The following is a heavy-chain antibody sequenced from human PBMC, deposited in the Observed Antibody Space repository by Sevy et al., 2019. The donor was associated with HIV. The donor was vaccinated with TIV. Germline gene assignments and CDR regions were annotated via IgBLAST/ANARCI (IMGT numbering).Heavy chain of an antibody. CDR2: ISSSSSYI. V-gene: IGHV3-21*01. D-gene: IGHD3-16*02. J-gene: IGHJ4*02. CDR3: ARDFSGSYDYVWGSYRYRYFDY. Sequence: GGSLRLSCAASGFTFSSYSMNWVRQAPGKGLEWVSSISSSSSYIYYADSVKGRFTISRDNATNSLYLQMNSLRAEDTAVYYCARDFSGSYDYVWGSYRYRYFDYWGQGTLVTVSS. CDR1: GFTFSSYS.